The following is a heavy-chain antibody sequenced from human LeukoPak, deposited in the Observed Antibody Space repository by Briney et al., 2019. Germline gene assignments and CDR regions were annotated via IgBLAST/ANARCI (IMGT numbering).Heavy chain of an antibody. D-gene: IGHD6-13*01. CDR2: LDNNGDNT. J-gene: IGHJ6*03. CDR1: GFTFSSYA. Sequence: PGGSLRLSCAASGFTFSSYAMSWVRQAPGKGLEWVSGLDNNGDNTYYADSVKGRFTISRDNSKNTLYLQMNSLRAEDTAVYYCAREISGPLAAAGGYYYYYMDVWGKGTTVTISS. CDR3: AREISGPLAAAGGYYYYYMDV. V-gene: IGHV3-23*01.